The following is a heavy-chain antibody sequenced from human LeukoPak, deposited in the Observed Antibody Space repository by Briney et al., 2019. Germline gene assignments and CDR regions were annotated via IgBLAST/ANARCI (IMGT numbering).Heavy chain of an antibody. CDR2: IIPIFGTA. CDR3: ATDWGNSGSYYELDY. V-gene: IGHV1-69*06. Sequence: ASVKVSCKASGYTFTSNYIHWVRQAPGQGLKWMGGIIPIFGTANYAQKFQGRVTMTEDTSTDTAYMELSSLRSEDTAVYYCATDWGNSGSYYELDYWGQGTLVTVSS. CDR1: GYTFTSNY. J-gene: IGHJ4*02. D-gene: IGHD1-26*01.